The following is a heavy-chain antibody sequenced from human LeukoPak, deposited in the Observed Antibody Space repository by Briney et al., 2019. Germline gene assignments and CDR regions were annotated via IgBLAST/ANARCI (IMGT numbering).Heavy chain of an antibody. Sequence: SCKASGYTFTGYYMHWVRQAPGKGLEWVSYISSGGKSIAYADSVKGRFTISRDNAKNLLYLQLNSLRDEDTAVYYCASRRSGFDPWGQGTLVTVSS. J-gene: IGHJ5*02. CDR3: ASRRSGFDP. CDR2: ISSGGKSI. V-gene: IGHV3-48*02. CDR1: GYTFTGYY.